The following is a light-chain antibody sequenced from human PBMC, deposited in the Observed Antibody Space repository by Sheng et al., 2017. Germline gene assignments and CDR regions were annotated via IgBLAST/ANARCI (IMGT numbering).Light chain of an antibody. Sequence: DIQLTQSPTSLSASIGDRVTITCRASHSVSTSLSWYQHKSGKVPKVLISGASALQSGVPSRFSGSGSGTEFTLTIHSLQAEDFATYYCQQSYSAVLSFGGGTKVEIK. V-gene: IGKV1-39*01. CDR2: GAS. J-gene: IGKJ4*01. CDR1: HSVSTS. CDR3: QQSYSAVLS.